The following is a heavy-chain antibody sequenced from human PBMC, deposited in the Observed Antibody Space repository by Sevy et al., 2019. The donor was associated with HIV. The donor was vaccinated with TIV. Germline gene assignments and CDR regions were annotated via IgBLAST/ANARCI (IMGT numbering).Heavy chain of an antibody. J-gene: IGHJ4*02. CDR2: ISWDGGST. Sequence: GGSLRLSCAASGFTFDDHTMHWVRQPPGKGLEWVSLISWDGGSTYYADSVKGRFTISRDNSKNSLFLQMNSLGAEDTALYYCAKDMVSGGGGAYYFDYWGQRTLVTVSS. CDR1: GFTFDDHT. V-gene: IGHV3-43*01. CDR3: AKDMVSGGGGAYYFDY. D-gene: IGHD1-20*01.